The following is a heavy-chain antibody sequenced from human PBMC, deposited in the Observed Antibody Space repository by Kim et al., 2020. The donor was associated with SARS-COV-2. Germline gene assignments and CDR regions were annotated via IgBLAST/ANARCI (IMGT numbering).Heavy chain of an antibody. J-gene: IGHJ4*02. Sequence: ADSVKGRFTISRDNAKNSLYLQMNSLRAEDTAVYYCARDSPSGYDPNLDYWGQGTLVTVSS. V-gene: IGHV3-21*01. D-gene: IGHD5-12*01. CDR3: ARDSPSGYDPNLDY.